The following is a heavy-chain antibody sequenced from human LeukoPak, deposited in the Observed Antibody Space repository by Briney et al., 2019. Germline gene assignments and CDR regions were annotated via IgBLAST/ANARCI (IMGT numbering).Heavy chain of an antibody. CDR1: GGTFSSYA. Sequence: SVKVSCKASGGTFSSYAISWVRQAPGQGLEWMGRIIPIVGTANYAQKFQGRVTITTDESTSTAYMELSSLRSEDTAVYYCARGISYYDSSGYYSGAFDIWGQGTMVTVSS. CDR2: IIPIVGTA. CDR3: ARGISYYDSSGYYSGAFDI. V-gene: IGHV1-69*05. J-gene: IGHJ3*02. D-gene: IGHD3-22*01.